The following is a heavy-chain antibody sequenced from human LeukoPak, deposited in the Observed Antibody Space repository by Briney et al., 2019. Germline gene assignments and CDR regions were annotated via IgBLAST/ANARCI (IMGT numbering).Heavy chain of an antibody. J-gene: IGHJ5*02. D-gene: IGHD2-2*01. CDR3: ARDWVPAAILSPSWFDP. CDR1: GYTFTSYA. V-gene: IGHV1-3*01. Sequence: ASVKVSCKASGYTFTSYAMHWVRQAPGQRLEWMGWINAGNGNTKYSQKFQGRVTITRDTSASTAYMELSSLRSEDTAVYYCARDWVPAAILSPSWFDPWGPGTPVTVSS. CDR2: INAGNGNT.